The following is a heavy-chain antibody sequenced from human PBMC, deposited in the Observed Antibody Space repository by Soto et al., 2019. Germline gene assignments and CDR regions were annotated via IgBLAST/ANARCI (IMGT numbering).Heavy chain of an antibody. CDR2: ISGSGSST. D-gene: IGHD1-26*01. Sequence: EVQLLESGGGLVQPGGSLRLSCAASGFTFSSYAMIWVRQAPGKGLEWVSVISGSGSSTYYVDSVKGRFTISRDNSRHTLYLLMNSLRVVGTALYYCATDLPGELLPICFDPWGQGTLVTVSS. V-gene: IGHV3-23*01. CDR3: ATDLPGELLPICFDP. J-gene: IGHJ5*02. CDR1: GFTFSSYA.